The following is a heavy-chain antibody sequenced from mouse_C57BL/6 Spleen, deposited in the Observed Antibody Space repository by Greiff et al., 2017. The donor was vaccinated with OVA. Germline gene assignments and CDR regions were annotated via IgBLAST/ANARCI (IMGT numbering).Heavy chain of an antibody. CDR2: IYPGDGDT. V-gene: IGHV1-82*01. D-gene: IGHD2-5*01. CDR1: GYAFSSSW. Sequence: VKLVESGPELVKPGASVKISCKASGYAFSSSWMNWVKQRPGKGLEWIGRIYPGDGDTNYNGKFKGKATLTADKSSSTAYMQLSSLTSEDSAVYFCARGDSNYPWFAYWGQGTLVTVSA. J-gene: IGHJ3*01. CDR3: ARGDSNYPWFAY.